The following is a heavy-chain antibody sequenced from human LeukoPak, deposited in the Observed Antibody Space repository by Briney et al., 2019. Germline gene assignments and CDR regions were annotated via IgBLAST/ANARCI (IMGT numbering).Heavy chain of an antibody. CDR1: EFTVSSNY. J-gene: IGHJ4*02. Sequence: PSGGSLRLSCAASEFTVSSNYMSWVRQAPGKGLEGVSVIYSGGSTYYADSVKGRFTISRDNSKNTLYLQMNSPRVEDTAVYYCAKPPYGRDVYNYFDYWGQGTPVTVSS. CDR3: AKPPYGRDVYNYFDY. CDR2: IYSGGST. V-gene: IGHV3-53*01. D-gene: IGHD5-24*01.